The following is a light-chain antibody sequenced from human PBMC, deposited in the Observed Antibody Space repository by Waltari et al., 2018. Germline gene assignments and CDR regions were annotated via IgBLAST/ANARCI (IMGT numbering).Light chain of an antibody. CDR1: QSVLYSSNNNNY. V-gene: IGKV4-1*01. CDR2: WAS. CDR3: QQYYSTPRELT. Sequence: DIVMTQSPDSLAVSLGERATINCKSRQSVLYSSNNNNYLAWYQHKPGQPPKLLIYWASTRESGVPDRFSGSGSGTDFTLTISSLQAEDVAVYYCQQYYSTPRELTFGGGTKVEIK. J-gene: IGKJ4*01.